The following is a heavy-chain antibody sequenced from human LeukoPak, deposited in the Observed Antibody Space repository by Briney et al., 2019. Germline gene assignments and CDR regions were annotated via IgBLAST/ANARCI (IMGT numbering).Heavy chain of an antibody. CDR2: IYYSGST. CDR3: ARVAVTIYFDY. Sequence: SETLSLTCTVSGGSISSGDYYWSWIRQPPGKGLEWIGNIYYSGSTYYNPSLKSRVTISVDTSKNQFSLKLSSVTAADTAVYYCARVAVTIYFDYWGQGTLVTVSS. CDR1: GGSISSGDYY. V-gene: IGHV4-30-4*01. J-gene: IGHJ4*02. D-gene: IGHD3-10*01.